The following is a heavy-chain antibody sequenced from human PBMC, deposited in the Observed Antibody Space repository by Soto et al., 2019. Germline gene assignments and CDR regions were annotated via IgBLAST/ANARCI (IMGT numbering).Heavy chain of an antibody. Sequence: PSETLSLTCAVSGGSINSGGYSWNWIRQPPGKGLEWIGHIYHRGDTYYNPSLKSRVTISVDRSKNQFSLNLNSVTAADTAVYFCARARTVGVEFWFDSWGQGTLVTVSS. V-gene: IGHV4-30-2*01. CDR2: IYHRGDT. CDR3: ARARTVGVEFWFDS. CDR1: GGSINSGGYS. J-gene: IGHJ5*01. D-gene: IGHD4-4*01.